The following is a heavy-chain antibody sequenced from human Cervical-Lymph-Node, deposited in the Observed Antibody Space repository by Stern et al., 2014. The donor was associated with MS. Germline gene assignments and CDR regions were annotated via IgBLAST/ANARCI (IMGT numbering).Heavy chain of an antibody. J-gene: IGHJ5*02. CDR1: GFSVSDNY. D-gene: IGHD3-3*01. CDR2: IFSGGTT. CDR3: AREGGDLGNWFDP. V-gene: IGHV3-53*01. Sequence: EVQLVESGGGLIQPGGSLRLSCAASGFSVSDNYMSWVRQAPGKGLEWVSDIFSGGTTYYASSVRGRFTISRDNSKNTVYLQMNSLRVDDTAVYYCAREGGDLGNWFDPWGQGTLVTVSS.